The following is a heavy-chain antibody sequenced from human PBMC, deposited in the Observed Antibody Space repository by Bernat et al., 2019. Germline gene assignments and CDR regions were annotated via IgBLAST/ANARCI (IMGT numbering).Heavy chain of an antibody. D-gene: IGHD6-13*01. CDR3: ARGLAEAENWLEP. Sequence: QVQLVQSGAEVKKPGASVKVSCKASGYTFTSYGISWVRQAPGQGLEWMGWFSAYNGNTNYSQKNKGRGTMTTETDTRREYMELRSMRSDDKEVYYCARGLAEAENWLEPRGQGTLVTVA. J-gene: IGHJ5*02. CDR1: GYTFTSYG. CDR2: FSAYNGNT. V-gene: IGHV1-18*04.